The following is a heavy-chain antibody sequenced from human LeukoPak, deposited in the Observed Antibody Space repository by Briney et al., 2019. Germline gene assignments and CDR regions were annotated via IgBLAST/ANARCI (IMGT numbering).Heavy chain of an antibody. CDR1: GYSFTSYW. CDR3: ARHRPYYYDSSGYYYRGYFDY. J-gene: IGHJ4*02. CDR2: IYPGDSDT. Sequence: PGGSPRLSCKGSGYSFTSYWIGWVRQMPGKGLEWMGIIYPGDSDTRYSPSFQGQVTISADKSISTAYLQWSSLKASDTAMYYCARHRPYYYDSSGYYYRGYFDYWGQGTLVTVSS. V-gene: IGHV5-51*01. D-gene: IGHD3-22*01.